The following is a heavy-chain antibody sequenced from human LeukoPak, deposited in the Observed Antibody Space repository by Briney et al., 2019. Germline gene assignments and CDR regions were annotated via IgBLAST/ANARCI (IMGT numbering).Heavy chain of an antibody. CDR1: GGSISSGGYY. V-gene: IGHV4-30-2*01. CDR2: IYHSGNT. J-gene: IGHJ3*02. CDR3: ARVAVYYGSGSYHAFDI. Sequence: SQTLSLTCAVSGGSISSGGYYWSWIRQPPGKGLEWFGYIYHSGNTYYNPSLKSRVTISVDMSKNQFSLKLSSVTAADTAVYYCARVAVYYGSGSYHAFDIWGQGTMVTVSS. D-gene: IGHD3-10*01.